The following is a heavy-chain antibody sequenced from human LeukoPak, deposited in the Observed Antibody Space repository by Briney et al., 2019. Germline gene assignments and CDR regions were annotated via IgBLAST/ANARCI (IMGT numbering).Heavy chain of an antibody. V-gene: IGHV3-23*01. CDR3: ASRMVRGVMGFDP. CDR1: GFTFSSYS. CDR2: ISGSGGST. J-gene: IGHJ5*02. D-gene: IGHD3-10*01. Sequence: GGSLRLSCAASGFTFSSYSMSWVRQAPGKGLEWVSAISGSGGSTYYADSVKGRFTISRDNSKNTLYLQMNSLRAEDTAVYYCASRMVRGVMGFDPWGQGTLVTVSS.